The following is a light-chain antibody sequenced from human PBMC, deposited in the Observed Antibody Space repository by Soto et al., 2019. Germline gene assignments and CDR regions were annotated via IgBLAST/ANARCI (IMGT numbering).Light chain of an antibody. J-gene: IGKJ1*01. Sequence: DVQLTQSPSFLSASVGDRVTITCRASQDINSDLAWYQQKPGKAPNLLIYAASTVQSAVPSRFSGGVSGTEFTLTLSSLQPEDCATYYGQQLAIYPRTFGQGTRVELK. CDR3: QQLAIYPRT. V-gene: IGKV1-9*01. CDR2: AAS. CDR1: QDINSD.